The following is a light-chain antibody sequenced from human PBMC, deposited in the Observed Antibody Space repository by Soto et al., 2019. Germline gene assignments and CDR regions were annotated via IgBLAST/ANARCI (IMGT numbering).Light chain of an antibody. V-gene: IGKV1-5*01. CDR2: VAS. CDR3: QQYDNYPLT. J-gene: IGKJ4*01. Sequence: DILMTQSPSTLSASVGDRVTITGRASQSINNWLAWYQQKPGKAPKFLIYVASNLESGVPSRFSGSASGTEFTLTISSLQPGDFATYYFQQYDNYPLTFGGGTKVDI. CDR1: QSINNW.